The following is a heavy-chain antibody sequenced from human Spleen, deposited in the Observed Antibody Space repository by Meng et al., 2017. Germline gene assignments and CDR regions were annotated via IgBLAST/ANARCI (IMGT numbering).Heavy chain of an antibody. V-gene: IGHV4-4*02. Sequence: QVHLQGSGPGLGKPSGTLSLTCAVSGDSISSRDWWSWVRQPPGKGLEWIGEINHSGSTNYNPSLKSRVTISVDTSKNQFSLKLSSVTAADTAVYYCARATAAAAKGRWFDPWGQGTLVTVSS. J-gene: IGHJ5*02. CDR3: ARATAAAAKGRWFDP. CDR2: INHSGST. CDR1: GDSISSRDW. D-gene: IGHD6-13*01.